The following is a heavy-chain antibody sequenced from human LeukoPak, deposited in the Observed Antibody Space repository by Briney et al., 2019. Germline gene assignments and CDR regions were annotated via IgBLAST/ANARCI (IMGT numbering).Heavy chain of an antibody. V-gene: IGHV3-30*02. CDR3: AKDGGGRNSSSWYYYYYYMDV. Sequence: PGGSLRLSCAASGFTFSSYGMHWVRQAPGKGLEWVAFIRYDGSNKYYADSVKGRFTISRDNSKNTLYLQMNSLRAEDTAVYYCAKDGGGRNSSSWYYYYYYMDVWGKGTTVTVSS. CDR2: IRYDGSNK. D-gene: IGHD6-13*01. CDR1: GFTFSSYG. J-gene: IGHJ6*03.